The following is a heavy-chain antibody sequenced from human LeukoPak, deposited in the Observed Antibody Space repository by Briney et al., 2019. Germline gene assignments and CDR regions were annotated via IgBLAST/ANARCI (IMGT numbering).Heavy chain of an antibody. J-gene: IGHJ4*02. D-gene: IGHD6-19*01. CDR3: ARDPQQWLVRGYFDY. V-gene: IGHV3-30-3*01. Sequence: GGSLRISCAASGFTFSSYAMHWVRQAPGKGLEWVAVISYDGSNKYYADSVKGRFTISRDNSKNTLYLQMNSLRAEDTAVYYCARDPQQWLVRGYFDYWGQGTLVTVSS. CDR1: GFTFSSYA. CDR2: ISYDGSNK.